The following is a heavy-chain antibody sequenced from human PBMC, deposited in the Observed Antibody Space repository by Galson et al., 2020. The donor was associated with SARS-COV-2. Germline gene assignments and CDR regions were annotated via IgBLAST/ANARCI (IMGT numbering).Heavy chain of an antibody. Sequence: SGPTLVTPPQTLTLPCTFSGFSLSTSRVGVGCIRQPPGKALERPALTYWDADHRYSPSLKSTLTITKDTSKNQVVLTMTNMDPVDRATYYCAHRGALAGFDYWGQGTLVIVSS. J-gene: IGHJ4*02. D-gene: IGHD6-19*01. CDR2: TYWDADH. CDR3: AHRGALAGFDY. V-gene: IGHV2-5*02. CDR1: GFSLSTSRVG.